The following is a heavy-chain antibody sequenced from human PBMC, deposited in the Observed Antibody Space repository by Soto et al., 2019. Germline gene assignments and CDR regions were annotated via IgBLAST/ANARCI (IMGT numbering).Heavy chain of an antibody. J-gene: IGHJ4*02. CDR2: ISYDGSNK. CDR1: GFTFSSYG. CDR3: AKKYDPFPKGYYDSSGSPDY. D-gene: IGHD3-22*01. V-gene: IGHV3-30*18. Sequence: PGGSLRLSCAASGFTFSSYGMHWVRQAPGKGLEWVAVISYDGSNKYYAESVKGRFTISRDNSKNTLYLQMNSLRAEDTAVYYCAKKYDPFPKGYYDSSGSPDYWGQGTLVTVSS.